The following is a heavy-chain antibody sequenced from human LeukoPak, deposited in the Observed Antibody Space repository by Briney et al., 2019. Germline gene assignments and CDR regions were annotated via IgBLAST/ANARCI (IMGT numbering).Heavy chain of an antibody. V-gene: IGHV1-18*01. CDR3: ARDSRTPTNYDILTGYYRSFDY. CDR2: ISAYNGNT. CDR1: GYTFTSYG. Sequence: ASVKVSCKASGYTFTSYGISWVRQAPGQGLEWMGGISAYNGNTNFAQKLQGRVTMNTDTSTSTAYMELRSLRSDDTAVYYCARDSRTPTNYDILTGYYRSFDYWGQGTLVTVSS. D-gene: IGHD3-9*01. J-gene: IGHJ4*02.